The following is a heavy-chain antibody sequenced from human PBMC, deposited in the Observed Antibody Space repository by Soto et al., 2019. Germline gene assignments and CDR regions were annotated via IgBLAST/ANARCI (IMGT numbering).Heavy chain of an antibody. CDR1: GGSISSGVYY. V-gene: IGHV4-31*03. D-gene: IGHD6-13*01. Sequence: LSLTCTVSGGSISSGVYYWSWIRQHPGKGLEWIGYIYYSGSTYYNPSLKSRVTISVDTSKNQFSLKLSSVTAADTAVYYCARDDTPGYSSSWYPHYYYGMDVWGQGTTVTVS. J-gene: IGHJ6*02. CDR3: ARDDTPGYSSSWYPHYYYGMDV. CDR2: IYYSGST.